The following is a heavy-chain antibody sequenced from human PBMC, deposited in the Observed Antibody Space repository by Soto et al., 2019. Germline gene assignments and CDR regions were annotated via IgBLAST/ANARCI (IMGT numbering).Heavy chain of an antibody. CDR2: TIPMFATA. J-gene: IGHJ4*02. Sequence: QVQLVQSGAEVKKPGSSVKVSCKASGGSFSNYIFSWVRQAPGQGLEWMGGTIPMFATAQYAQKLQGRVTITGDESTSTVYMDLTSLRSDDTAVYYCARGLFGQQWLVGFDTWGQGTLVTVSS. D-gene: IGHD6-19*01. CDR1: GGSFSNYI. V-gene: IGHV1-69*01. CDR3: ARGLFGQQWLVGFDT.